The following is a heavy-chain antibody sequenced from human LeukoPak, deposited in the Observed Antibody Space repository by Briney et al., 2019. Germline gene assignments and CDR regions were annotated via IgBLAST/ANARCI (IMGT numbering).Heavy chain of an antibody. CDR2: ISGNGRST. J-gene: IGHJ4*02. D-gene: IGHD1-26*01. CDR3: AARSGISPYYIDY. CDR1: GFPFSSYS. V-gene: IGHV3-23*01. Sequence: GGTLRLSCEASGFPFSSYSMNWVRQAPGKGLEWVSGISGNGRSTYYADSVKGRFTISRDNSRNTLYLQMNSLRAEDTALYYCAARSGISPYYIDYWGQGTLVTVSS.